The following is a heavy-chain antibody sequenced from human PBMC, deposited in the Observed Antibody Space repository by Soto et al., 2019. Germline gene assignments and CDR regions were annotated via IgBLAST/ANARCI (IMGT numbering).Heavy chain of an antibody. CDR3: ARGVDYFYQYMDV. CDR2: ISTYNGNT. V-gene: IGHV1-18*01. J-gene: IGHJ6*03. Sequence: QVQLMQSGAEVKKPGASVKVSCKASGYPFTSYSISLVRQAPGQGLEWMGWISTYNGNTNYAQKFQGRLTMTTDTSTSTAYMEVRSLSSDDTAVYYCARGVDYFYQYMDVWGKGTTVTVSS. CDR1: GYPFTSYS.